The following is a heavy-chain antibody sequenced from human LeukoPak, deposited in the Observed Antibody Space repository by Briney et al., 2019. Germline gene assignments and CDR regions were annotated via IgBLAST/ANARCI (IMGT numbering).Heavy chain of an antibody. CDR3: ARTYGSGSYWDY. D-gene: IGHD3-10*01. J-gene: IGHJ4*02. CDR1: GFTFSSYG. Sequence: PGGSLRLSCAASGFTFSSYGMNWVRQAPGKGLEWVSCISSSGSTIYYGDSVKGRFTISRDNAKNSLYVEMNSLRGEDTAVYYCARTYGSGSYWDYWGQGTLVTVSS. V-gene: IGHV3-48*04. CDR2: ISSSGSTI.